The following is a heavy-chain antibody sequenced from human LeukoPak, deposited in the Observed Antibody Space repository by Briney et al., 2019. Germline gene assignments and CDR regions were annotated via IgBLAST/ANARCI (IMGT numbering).Heavy chain of an antibody. CDR2: ISAYNGNT. Sequence: ASVKLSCKASGYTFISYGISWVRQAPGQGLEWMGWISAYNGNTNYAQKLQGRVTMTTDTSTNTAYMDLRSRRSDDTAVYYCARDIQDGDGHPFDYWGQGTLVTVSS. CDR3: ARDIQDGDGHPFDY. J-gene: IGHJ4*02. V-gene: IGHV1-18*01. CDR1: GYTFISYG. D-gene: IGHD5-24*01.